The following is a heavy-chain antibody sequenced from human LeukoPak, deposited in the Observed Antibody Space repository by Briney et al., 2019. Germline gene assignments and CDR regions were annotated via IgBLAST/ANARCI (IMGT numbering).Heavy chain of an antibody. J-gene: IGHJ4*02. D-gene: IGHD3-22*01. CDR2: MNPNSGNT. V-gene: IGHV1-8*01. CDR3: ARVSQTPAYYYTSGYYYHGY. Sequence: ATVKVSCKASGYTFSAYDINWVRQATGQGLEWMGWMNPNSGNTGFAQKFQGRVTMTRDTSINTAYMELSNLRSEDTAVYYCARVSQTPAYYYTSGYYYHGYWGQGTRVTVSS. CDR1: GYTFSAYD.